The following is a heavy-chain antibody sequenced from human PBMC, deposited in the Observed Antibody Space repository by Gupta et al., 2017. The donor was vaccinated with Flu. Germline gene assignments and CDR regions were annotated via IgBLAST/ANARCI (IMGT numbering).Heavy chain of an antibody. Sequence: CAASGFNFREYGMHWVRQGPGKGLEWVAIIWYDGSEKHYGDSVKGRFIISRDNSKNTLSLXMXSLRVEXTAVYYCATEAPGGGMDVWGQGTTVTVSS. CDR3: ATEAPGGGMDV. CDR2: IWYDGSEK. D-gene: IGHD3-10*01. V-gene: IGHV3-33*03. J-gene: IGHJ6*02. CDR1: GFNFREYG.